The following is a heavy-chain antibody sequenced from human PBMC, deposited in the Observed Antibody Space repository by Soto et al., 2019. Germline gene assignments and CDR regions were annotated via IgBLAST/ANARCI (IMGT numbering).Heavy chain of an antibody. V-gene: IGHV3-11*01. CDR1: GLTFSDYY. CDR2: IDSSGDHI. D-gene: IGHD1-26*01. J-gene: IGHJ4*02. CDR3: ATGRLEATVLDY. Sequence: QVQLVEYGGGLVKPGGSLRLSCAASGLTFSDYYMSWIRQAPGKGLEWVSYIDSSGDHIHYGDSVRGRFTISRDNAKNSLFLQMNSLRAEDTAVYYCATGRLEATVLDYWGQGTLVTVSS.